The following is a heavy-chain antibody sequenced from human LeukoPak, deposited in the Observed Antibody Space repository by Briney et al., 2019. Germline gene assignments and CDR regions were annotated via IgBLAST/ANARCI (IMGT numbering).Heavy chain of an antibody. Sequence: QPSETLSLTCAVSGGSISSNNWWIWVRQSPEKGLEWIGEIYHDGSTNYNPSLKSRVTISMDKSKNQLSLKLNFVTAAGTAVYYCARDRGGYTYSHDYWGQGTLVTVSS. J-gene: IGHJ4*02. D-gene: IGHD5-18*01. CDR3: ARDRGGYTYSHDY. V-gene: IGHV4-4*02. CDR2: IYHDGST. CDR1: GGSISSNNW.